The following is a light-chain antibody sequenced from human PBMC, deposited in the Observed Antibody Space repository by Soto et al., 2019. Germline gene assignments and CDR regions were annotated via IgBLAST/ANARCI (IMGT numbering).Light chain of an antibody. J-gene: IGKJ1*01. CDR1: QSVSSS. Sequence: DIQLSQSPSTLSASVGDRVTITCRASQSVSSSLAWYQQKPGKAPEFLIYKTSNLESGVPSRFRGSGSGTEFTLTISSLQPDDFATYHCQYYNNYCWTFGQGTKVEIK. V-gene: IGKV1-5*03. CDR2: KTS. CDR3: QYYNNYCWT.